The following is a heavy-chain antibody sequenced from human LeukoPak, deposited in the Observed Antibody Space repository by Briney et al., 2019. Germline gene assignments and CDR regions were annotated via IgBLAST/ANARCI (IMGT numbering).Heavy chain of an antibody. CDR3: AKSGGSYYVGYFDY. V-gene: IGHV3-33*06. Sequence: GGSLRLSCAASGFTFSSYGMHWVRQAPGKGLEWVAVIWYDGSNKYYADSVKGRFTISRDNSKNTLYLQMNSLRAEDTAVYYCAKSGGSYYVGYFDYWGQGTLVTVSS. D-gene: IGHD1-26*01. CDR1: GFTFSSYG. J-gene: IGHJ4*02. CDR2: IWYDGSNK.